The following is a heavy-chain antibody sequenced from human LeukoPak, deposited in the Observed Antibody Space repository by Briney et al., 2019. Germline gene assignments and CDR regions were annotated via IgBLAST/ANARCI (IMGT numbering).Heavy chain of an antibody. J-gene: IGHJ4*02. D-gene: IGHD1-26*01. Sequence: ASVKVSCKASGYTFTGYYMHWVRQATGQGLEWMGWMNPNSGNTGYAQKFQGRVTMTRNTSISTAYVELSSLRSEDTAVYYCAIVGATLIYFDYWGQGTLVTVSS. V-gene: IGHV1-8*02. CDR3: AIVGATLIYFDY. CDR2: MNPNSGNT. CDR1: GYTFTGYY.